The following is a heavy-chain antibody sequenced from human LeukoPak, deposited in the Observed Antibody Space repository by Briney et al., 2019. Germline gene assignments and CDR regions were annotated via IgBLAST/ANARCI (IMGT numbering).Heavy chain of an antibody. Sequence: GGSLRLSCADSGFTVSSNYMSWVRQAPGKGLEWVSVIYSGGSTYYADSVKGRFTISRDNSKNTLYLQMNSLKSEYTAVYFCTTVTVCTGSSCPGAFNYWGQGTLVTVSS. V-gene: IGHV3-66*01. CDR1: GFTVSSNY. CDR2: IYSGGST. D-gene: IGHD2-15*01. J-gene: IGHJ4*02. CDR3: TTVTVCTGSSCPGAFNY.